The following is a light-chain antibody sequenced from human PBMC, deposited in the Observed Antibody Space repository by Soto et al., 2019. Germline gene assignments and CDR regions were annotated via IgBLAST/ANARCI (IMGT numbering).Light chain of an antibody. V-gene: IGLV2-14*03. CDR1: SSDVGGYNY. CDR2: DVT. J-gene: IGLJ2*01. CDR3: SSFASSIPLV. Sequence: QSALTQPASVSGSPGQSITISCTGTSSDVGGYNYVSWYQQHPGKAPKLLICDVTNRPSGVSNRFSGSKSGNTASPTISGLQTEDEADYYCSSFASSIPLVFGGGTKVTVL.